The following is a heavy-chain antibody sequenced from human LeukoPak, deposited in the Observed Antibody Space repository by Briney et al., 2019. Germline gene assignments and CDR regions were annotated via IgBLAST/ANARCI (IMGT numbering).Heavy chain of an antibody. CDR3: AKDRAGSWCIDN. Sequence: SGGSLRLSCVASGFNFNKYGIHWVRQAPGKGLEWVAWIQDNGNSQYYAESVKGRITLSREKSINTVYVQMNSLRTDDTATYYCAKDRAGSWCIDNWGQGTLVTVSS. V-gene: IGHV3-30*02. CDR2: IQDNGNSQ. D-gene: IGHD6-13*01. J-gene: IGHJ4*02. CDR1: GFNFNKYG.